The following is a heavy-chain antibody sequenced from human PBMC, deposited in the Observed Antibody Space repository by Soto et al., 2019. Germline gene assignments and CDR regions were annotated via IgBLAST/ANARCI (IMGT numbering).Heavy chain of an antibody. CDR1: GYTFSRYG. CDR3: ARDLVALSPYYYYMDV. V-gene: IGHV1-18*01. D-gene: IGHD2-2*01. CDR2: ISEYNGNT. J-gene: IGHJ6*03. Sequence: ASVKVSCKASGYTFSRYGISLVRQAPGQGLEWMGWISEYNGNTNYEQKVQGRVTMTTDTSTSTAYMELRSLRSDDTAVYYCARDLVALSPYYYYMDVWGKGTTVTVSS.